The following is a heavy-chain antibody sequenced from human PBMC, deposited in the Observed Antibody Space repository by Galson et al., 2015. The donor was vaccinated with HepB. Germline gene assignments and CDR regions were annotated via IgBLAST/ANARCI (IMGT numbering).Heavy chain of an antibody. CDR2: FDPEAGAA. V-gene: IGHV1-24*01. CDR1: GYTLSGSS. D-gene: IGHD3-10*01. CDR3: ATPFGVGDEYFDS. J-gene: IGHJ4*02. Sequence: VQASCKVYGYTLSGSSMHGGGQAPGKGLEWMGSFDPEAGAAVYARKFQGRVTLTGDTSTDTAYMELSSLRSEDTAVYYCATPFGVGDEYFDSWGQGTLVTVSS.